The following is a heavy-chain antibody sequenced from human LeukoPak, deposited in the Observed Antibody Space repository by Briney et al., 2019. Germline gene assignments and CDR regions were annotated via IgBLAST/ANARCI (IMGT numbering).Heavy chain of an antibody. D-gene: IGHD3-16*01. V-gene: IGHV3-23*01. J-gene: IGHJ4*02. CDR1: GIPLSRFC. CDR2: ISGNGDIT. CDR3: AKVTGGDMITYGGLDY. Sequence: GGSLRLSFAASGIPLSRFCIGWVRPAPGEGLEWVSTISGNGDITYYTDSVKGRFTISRDNSKNTLYLQMNSLRAEDTAVYYCAKVTGGDMITYGGLDYWGQGTLVTVSS.